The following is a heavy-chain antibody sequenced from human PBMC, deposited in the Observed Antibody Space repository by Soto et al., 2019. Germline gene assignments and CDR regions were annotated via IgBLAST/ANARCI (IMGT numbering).Heavy chain of an antibody. J-gene: IGHJ6*02. D-gene: IGHD2-2*02. CDR1: GFTVSSNY. CDR2: IYSGGST. CDR3: ARVVPAAIRAHYGMDV. V-gene: IGHV3-53*01. Sequence: QTGGSLRLSCAASGFTVSSNYMSWVRQAPGKGLEWVSVIYSGGSTYYADSVKGRFTISRDNSKNTLYLQMNSLRAEDTAVYYCARVVPAAIRAHYGMDVWGQGTTVTVSS.